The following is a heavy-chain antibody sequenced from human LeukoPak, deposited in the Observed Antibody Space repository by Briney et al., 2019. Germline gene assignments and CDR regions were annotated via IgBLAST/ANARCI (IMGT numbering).Heavy chain of an antibody. CDR1: GGSISSYY. V-gene: IGHV4-59*01. CDR3: ATWVTVIYAFNM. Sequence: SETLSLTCTVSGGSISSYYWDWLRQPPGKGLQWIGCMDNSGSTNYNPSLKSRVTISADTSKNQFSLRLSSVTAADTAVYYCATWVTVIYAFNMWGQGTMVTVSS. CDR2: MDNSGST. J-gene: IGHJ3*02. D-gene: IGHD4-17*01.